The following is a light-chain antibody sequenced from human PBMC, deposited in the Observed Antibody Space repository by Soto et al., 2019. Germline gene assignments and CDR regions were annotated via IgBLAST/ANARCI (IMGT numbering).Light chain of an antibody. J-gene: IGLJ3*02. CDR1: SSDVGGYNY. V-gene: IGLV2-14*01. CDR2: EVS. Sequence: QSVLTQPASVSGSPGQSITISCTGTSSDVGGYNYVSWYQQHPGKAPKVMIYEVSNRPSGVSNRFSGSKSGNTASLTISGLQAEDEADYYCTSYTSSNIPVFGGGTELTVL. CDR3: TSYTSSNIPV.